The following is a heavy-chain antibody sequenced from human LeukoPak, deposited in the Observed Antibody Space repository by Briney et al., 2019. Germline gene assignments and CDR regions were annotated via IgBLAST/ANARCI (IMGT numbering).Heavy chain of an antibody. CDR3: ASRSDWGSLYYYYMDV. V-gene: IGHV4-61*02. D-gene: IGHD7-27*01. CDR2: IYTSGST. J-gene: IGHJ6*03. CDR1: GGSISSGSYY. Sequence: SETLSLTCTVSGGSISSGSYYWSWIRQPAGKGLEWIGRIYTSGSTNYNPSLKSRVTISVDTSKNQFSLKLSSVTAADTAVYYCASRSDWGSLYYYYMDVWGKGTTVTVSS.